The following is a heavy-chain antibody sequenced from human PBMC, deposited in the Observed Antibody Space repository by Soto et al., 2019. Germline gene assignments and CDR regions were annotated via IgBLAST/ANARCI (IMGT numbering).Heavy chain of an antibody. CDR2: IYYSGST. CDR3: ARGHYDFWSGFSAGGYFDI. J-gene: IGHJ3*02. CDR1: GGSISSGGYY. D-gene: IGHD3-3*01. Sequence: SETLSLTCTVSGGSISSGGYYWSWIRQHPGKGLEWIGYIYYSGSTYYNPSLKSRVTISVDTSKNQFSLKLSSVTAADTAVYYCARGHYDFWSGFSAGGYFDIWGQGTMVTVSS. V-gene: IGHV4-31*03.